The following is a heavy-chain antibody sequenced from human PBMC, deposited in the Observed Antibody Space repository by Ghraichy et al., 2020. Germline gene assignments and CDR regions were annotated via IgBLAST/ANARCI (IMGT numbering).Heavy chain of an antibody. CDR3: ARTIAARQSLLLY. Sequence: SETLSLTCAVYGGSFSGYYWSWIRQPPGKGLEWIGEINHSGSTNYNPSLKSRVTISVDTSKNQFSLKLSSVTAADTAVYYCARTIAARQSLLLYWGQGTLVTVSS. CDR1: GGSFSGYY. J-gene: IGHJ4*02. CDR2: INHSGST. D-gene: IGHD6-6*01. V-gene: IGHV4-34*01.